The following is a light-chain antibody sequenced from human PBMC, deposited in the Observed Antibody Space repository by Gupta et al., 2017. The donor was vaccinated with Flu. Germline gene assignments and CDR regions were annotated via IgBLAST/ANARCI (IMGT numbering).Light chain of an antibody. CDR2: RDS. Sequence: SYELTQPLSVSVALGQTARITCGGNNIGSKNVHWYQQKPGQAPVLVIYRDSNRPSGIPERFSGSNSGNTATLTISRGQAGDEADYYCQVWDSSTAKGVFGGGTKLTVL. CDR3: QVWDSSTAKGV. J-gene: IGLJ3*02. CDR1: NIGSKN. V-gene: IGLV3-9*01.